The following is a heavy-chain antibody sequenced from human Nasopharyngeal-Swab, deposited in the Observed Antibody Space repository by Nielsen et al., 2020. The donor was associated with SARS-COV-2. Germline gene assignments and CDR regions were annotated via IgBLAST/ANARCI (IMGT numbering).Heavy chain of an antibody. CDR1: GGSISSSYY. J-gene: IGHJ5*02. Sequence: SETLSLTCTVSGGSISSSYYWGWIRQPPGKGLEWIGSIFYSGSTYYNPSLKSRVTISVDTSKNQFSLKLSSVIAADTAVYYCARRHTSGYAQSWFDPWGQGTLVSVST. V-gene: IGHV4-39*01. D-gene: IGHD5-12*01. CDR3: ARRHTSGYAQSWFDP. CDR2: IFYSGST.